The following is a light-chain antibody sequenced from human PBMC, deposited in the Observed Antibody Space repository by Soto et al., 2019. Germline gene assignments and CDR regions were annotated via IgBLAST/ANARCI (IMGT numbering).Light chain of an antibody. Sequence: EIVMTQSPVTLSVSPGERATLSCRASQNISRSLAWYQQKPGLAPRLLIYDASTRATGIPDRFSGSGSGTDFTLTISRLEPADFAVYYCQQYGSSPWTFGQGTKVDIK. J-gene: IGKJ1*01. CDR1: QNISRS. V-gene: IGKV3D-20*01. CDR3: QQYGSSPWT. CDR2: DAS.